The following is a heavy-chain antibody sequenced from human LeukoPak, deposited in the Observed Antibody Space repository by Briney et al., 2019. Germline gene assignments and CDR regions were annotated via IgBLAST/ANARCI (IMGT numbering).Heavy chain of an antibody. D-gene: IGHD6-19*01. V-gene: IGHV3-23*01. CDR3: ARVAGWHWFDP. CDR2: IRPSGDNT. J-gene: IGHJ5*02. Sequence: GGPLKPSGQASEFTFSSNDMTWARQAPGRGRKWVSSIRPSGDNTYYGDSVKGRFTISRDNSKNTVYLQMNNMRVDDTAVYYCARVAGWHWFDPWGQGTLVTVSS. CDR1: EFTFSSND.